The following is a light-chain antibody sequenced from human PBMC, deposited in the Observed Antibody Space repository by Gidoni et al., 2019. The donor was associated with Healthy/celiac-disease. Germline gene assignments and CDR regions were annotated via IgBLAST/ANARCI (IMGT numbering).Light chain of an antibody. CDR1: QSVSSN. V-gene: IGKV3-15*01. CDR2: GAS. CDR3: QQYNNWPSWT. J-gene: IGKJ1*01. Sequence: IVMTQSPATLSVSPGERATLSCRASQSVSSNLAWYQQKPGQAPRLLIYGASTRATGIPARFSGRGSGTEFPLTISSLQSEDFAVYYCQQYNNWPSWTFGQGTKVEIK.